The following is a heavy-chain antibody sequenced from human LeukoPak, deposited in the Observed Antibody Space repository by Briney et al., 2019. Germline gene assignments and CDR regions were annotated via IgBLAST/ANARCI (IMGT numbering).Heavy chain of an antibody. CDR1: GFTFSSYW. CDR3: AKFLGDSSGYYYLED. V-gene: IGHV3-23*01. D-gene: IGHD3-22*01. Sequence: GGSLRLSCAASGFTFSSYWMSWVRQAPGKGLEWVSAISGSGGSTYYAVSVKGRFTISRDNSKNTLYLQMNSLRAEDTAVYYCAKFLGDSSGYYYLEDWGQGTLVTVSS. J-gene: IGHJ4*02. CDR2: ISGSGGST.